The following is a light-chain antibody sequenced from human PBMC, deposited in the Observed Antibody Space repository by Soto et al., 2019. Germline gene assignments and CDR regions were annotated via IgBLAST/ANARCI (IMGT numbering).Light chain of an antibody. CDR2: GAS. J-gene: IGKJ1*01. Sequence: EIVKTPSQGSLCLSAGERATLSCRASQSVRSSYLAWYQQRPGQAPRLLLYGASNGAPGIPDRFSGRGPGTDFTLTISRLGPENFAVYYCQQCDSSPPTFGQGTKVDIK. CDR3: QQCDSSPPT. CDR1: QSVRSSY. V-gene: IGKV3-20*01.